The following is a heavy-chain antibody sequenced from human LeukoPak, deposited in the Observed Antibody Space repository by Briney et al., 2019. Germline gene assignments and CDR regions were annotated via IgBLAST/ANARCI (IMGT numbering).Heavy chain of an antibody. D-gene: IGHD6-13*01. CDR1: GGSISSSSYY. Sequence: PSETLSLTCTVSGGSISSSSYYWGWIRQPPGKGLEWIGSIYYSGSTYYNPSLESRVTISVDTSKNQFSLKLSSVTAADTAVYYCARRDAAAGRRIDYWGQGTLVTVSS. J-gene: IGHJ4*02. V-gene: IGHV4-39*01. CDR3: ARRDAAAGRRIDY. CDR2: IYYSGST.